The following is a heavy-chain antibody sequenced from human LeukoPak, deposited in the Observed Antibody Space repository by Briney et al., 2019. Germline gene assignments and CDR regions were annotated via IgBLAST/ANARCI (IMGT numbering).Heavy chain of an antibody. CDR3: ARDVHGDYGSCWFDP. CDR1: GGTFNNYA. J-gene: IGHJ5*02. D-gene: IGHD4-17*01. V-gene: IGHV1-69*05. Sequence: SVKVSCKTSGGTFNNYAISWVRQAPGQGLEWLGGTMPLFGTAGYAQKFQGRVTITKDESTRTVYLELTSLTSDDTAVYYCARDVHGDYGSCWFDPWGQGTLVSVSS. CDR2: TMPLFGTA.